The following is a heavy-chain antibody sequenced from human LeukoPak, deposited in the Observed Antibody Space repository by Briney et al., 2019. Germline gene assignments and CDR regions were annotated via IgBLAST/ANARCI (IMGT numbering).Heavy chain of an antibody. CDR2: INPNSGST. V-gene: IGHV1-2*02. J-gene: IGHJ4*02. CDR3: ARDHGYGSDY. CDR1: GYTFTGYY. Sequence: ASVKVSCKASGYTFTGYYRHWVRQAPGQGLEWMGWINPNSGSTNYAQKFQGRVTMTRDTSISTAYMEPSRLRSDDTAVYYCARDHGYGSDYWGQGTLVTVSS. D-gene: IGHD5-12*01.